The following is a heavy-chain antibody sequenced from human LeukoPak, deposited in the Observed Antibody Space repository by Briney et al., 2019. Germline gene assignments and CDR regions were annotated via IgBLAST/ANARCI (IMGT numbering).Heavy chain of an antibody. D-gene: IGHD3-3*01. CDR2: TNPNSGGT. V-gene: IGHV1-2*02. CDR1: GYTFTGYY. Sequence: GASVKVSCKASGYTFTGYYMQWVRQAPGQGREWMGWTNPNSGGTHYAQKFQGRVTMTRDTSISTAYMELSRLRSDDTAVYYCARDATQPTDYDFWTALGAFDIWGQGTMVTVSS. CDR3: ARDATQPTDYDFWTALGAFDI. J-gene: IGHJ3*02.